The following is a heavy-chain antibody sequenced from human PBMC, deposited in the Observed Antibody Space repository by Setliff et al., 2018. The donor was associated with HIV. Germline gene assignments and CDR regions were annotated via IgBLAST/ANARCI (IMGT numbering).Heavy chain of an antibody. D-gene: IGHD4-4*01. CDR3: ARRIYGNNPYFDY. CDR1: GYSISSGYY. Sequence: PSETLSLTCGVSGYSISSGYYWGWNRQPPGKGLEWIGTIYHNGITYYSASLKSRVTISVDTSQNQFSLKLSSVTAADTAIYYCARRIYGNNPYFDYWSQGTLVTVSS. V-gene: IGHV4-38-2*01. CDR2: IYHNGIT. J-gene: IGHJ4*02.